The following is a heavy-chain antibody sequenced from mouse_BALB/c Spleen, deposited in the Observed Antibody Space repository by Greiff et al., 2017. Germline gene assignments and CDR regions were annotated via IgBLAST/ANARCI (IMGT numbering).Heavy chain of an antibody. CDR2: ISDGGSYT. D-gene: IGHD3-3*01. V-gene: IGHV5-4*02. CDR3: ARSGTGDAMDY. J-gene: IGHJ4*01. CDR1: GFTFSDYY. Sequence: DVMLVESGGGLVKPGGSLKLSCAASGFTFSDYYMYWVRQTPEKRLEWVATISDGGSYTYYPDSVKGRFTISRDNAKNNLYLQMSSLKSEDTAMYYCARSGTGDAMDYWGQGTSVTVSS.